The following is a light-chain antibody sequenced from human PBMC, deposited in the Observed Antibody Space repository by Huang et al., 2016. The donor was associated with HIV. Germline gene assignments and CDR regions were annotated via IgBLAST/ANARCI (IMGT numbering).Light chain of an antibody. CDR3: QQYNNWPRT. V-gene: IGKV3-15*01. J-gene: IGKJ1*01. CDR2: GAS. CDR1: QSVRDN. Sequence: EIVMTQSPATLSVSPGERATLSCRASQSVRDNLTWYQQKPGQAPRLLIYGASTRAAGIPARFSGSGSGTECTLTISSLQSEDFAVYYCQQYNNWPRTFGQGTKVEIK.